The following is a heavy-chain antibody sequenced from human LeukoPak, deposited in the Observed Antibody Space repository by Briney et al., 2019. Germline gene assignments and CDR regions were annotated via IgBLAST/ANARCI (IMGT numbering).Heavy chain of an antibody. CDR3: TTETGKWLRFLARESRYFHFYYMDV. J-gene: IGHJ6*03. V-gene: IGHV3-15*01. CDR1: GLTFSNAW. D-gene: IGHD5-12*01. Sequence: GGSLRLSCAASGLTFSNAWMSWVRQAPGKGLEWVGRIKSKTDGGTTDYAAPVKGRFTISRDDSKNTLYLQMNSLKIEDTAVYYCTTETGKWLRFLARESRYFHFYYMDVWGKGTTVTISS. CDR2: IKSKTDGGTT.